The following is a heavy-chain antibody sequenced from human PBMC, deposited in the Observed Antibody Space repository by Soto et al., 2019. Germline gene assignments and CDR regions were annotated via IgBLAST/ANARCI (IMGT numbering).Heavy chain of an antibody. V-gene: IGHV3-30*18. Sequence: GGSLRLSCAASGFTFSSYGMHWVRQAPGKGLEWVAVISYDGSNKYYADSVKGRFTISRDNSKNTLYLQMNSLRAEDTAVYYCAKDSRYCSADSCYRYLDVWGKRTTVTVSS. J-gene: IGHJ6*03. CDR1: GFTFSSYG. D-gene: IGHD2-15*01. CDR3: AKDSRYCSADSCYRYLDV. CDR2: ISYDGSNK.